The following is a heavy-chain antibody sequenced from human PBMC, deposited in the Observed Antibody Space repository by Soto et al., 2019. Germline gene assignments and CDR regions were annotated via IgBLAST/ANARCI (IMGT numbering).Heavy chain of an antibody. CDR2: IIPIFGTA. CDR1: GGTFSSYA. D-gene: IGHD2-21*02. V-gene: IGHV1-69*13. CDR3: AGVTTVVTRGYYYYGMDV. J-gene: IGHJ6*02. Sequence: SVKVSCKASGGTFSSYAISWVRQAPGQGLEWMGGIIPIFGTANYAQKFQGRVTITADESTSTAYMELSSLRSEDTAVYCCAGVTTVVTRGYYYYGMDVWGQGTTVTVS.